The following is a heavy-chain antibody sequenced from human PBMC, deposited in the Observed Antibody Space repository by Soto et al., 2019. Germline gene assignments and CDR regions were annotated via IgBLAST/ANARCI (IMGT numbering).Heavy chain of an antibody. CDR1: GFTFSSYG. CDR3: ARDHDSDYYYGMDV. D-gene: IGHD2-15*01. Sequence: PGGSLRLSCAASGFTFSSYGMHWVRQAPGKGLEWVAVIWYDGSNKYYADSVKGRFTISRDNSKNTLYLQMNSLRAEDTAVYYCARDHDSDYYYGMDVWGQGTTVTVSS. CDR2: IWYDGSNK. V-gene: IGHV3-30*19. J-gene: IGHJ6*02.